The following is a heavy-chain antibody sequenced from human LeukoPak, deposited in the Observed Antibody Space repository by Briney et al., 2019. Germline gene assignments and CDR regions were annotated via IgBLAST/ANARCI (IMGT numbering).Heavy chain of an antibody. CDR2: ISYDGSNK. CDR3: ARAPGIAVLDD. D-gene: IGHD6-19*01. CDR1: GFTFSSYA. V-gene: IGHV3-30*01. J-gene: IGHJ4*02. Sequence: GGSLRLSCAASGFTFSSYAMHWVRQAPGKGLEWVAVISYDGSNKYYADSVKGRFTISRDNSKNTLYLQMNSLRAEDTAVYYCARAPGIAVLDDWGQGTLVTVSS.